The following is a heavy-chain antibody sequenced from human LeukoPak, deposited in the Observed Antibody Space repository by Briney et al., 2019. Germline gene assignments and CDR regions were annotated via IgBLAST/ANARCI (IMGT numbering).Heavy chain of an antibody. J-gene: IGHJ6*03. CDR1: AYSFTSYW. CDR2: IYPVDSDT. D-gene: IGHD6-13*01. CDR3: ARLGSSWDPYYYYMDV. Sequence: GESLKISCKGSAYSFTSYWIGWVRQIPGKGLDWLGIIYPVDSDTRYSPSFQSQVTISADKSFGTAYLQWSSLKASDTAMYYCARLGSSWDPYYYYMDVWGKGTTVTVSS. V-gene: IGHV5-51*01.